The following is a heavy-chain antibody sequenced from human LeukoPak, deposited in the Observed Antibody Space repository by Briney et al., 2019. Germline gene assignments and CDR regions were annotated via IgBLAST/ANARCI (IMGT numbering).Heavy chain of an antibody. J-gene: IGHJ6*02. CDR2: ISGNGGST. CDR1: GFTVSSNY. D-gene: IGHD3-10*01. V-gene: IGHV3-23*01. CDR3: AKRSRRLTVVRGVPREDV. Sequence: GGSLRLSCAASGFTVSSNYMSWVRQAPGKGLEWVSAISGNGGSTYYADSVKGRFTISRDNSKNTLYLQMNSLRAEDTAVYYCAKRSRRLTVVRGVPREDVWGQGTSVTVSS.